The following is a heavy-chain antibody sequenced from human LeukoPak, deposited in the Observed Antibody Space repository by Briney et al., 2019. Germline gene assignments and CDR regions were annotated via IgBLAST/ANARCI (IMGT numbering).Heavy chain of an antibody. Sequence: SQTLSLTCAIPGDSVSSNSAAWNWIRQSPSRGLEWLGRTYYRSKWYNDYAVSVKSRITINPDTSKNQFSLQLNSVTPEDTAVYYCATQAGTGLGYAFDIWGQGTMVTVSS. CDR2: TYYRSKWYN. CDR3: ATQAGTGLGYAFDI. D-gene: IGHD6-19*01. V-gene: IGHV6-1*01. J-gene: IGHJ3*02. CDR1: GDSVSSNSAA.